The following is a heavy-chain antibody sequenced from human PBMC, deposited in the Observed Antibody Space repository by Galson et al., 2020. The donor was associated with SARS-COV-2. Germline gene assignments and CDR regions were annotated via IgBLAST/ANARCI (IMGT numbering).Heavy chain of an antibody. CDR1: GGSISSGSYY. J-gene: IGHJ6*03. D-gene: IGHD6-19*01. Sequence: SETLSLTCTVSGGSISSGSYYWSWIRPPAGKGLEWIGRINTSGSNNYNPSLKSRVTISVDTSKNQFSLKLSSVTAADTAVYYCAREGKQGLGRDHDYDYMDVWGKGTTVTISS. V-gene: IGHV4-61*02. CDR3: AREGKQGLGRDHDYDYMDV. CDR2: INTSGSN.